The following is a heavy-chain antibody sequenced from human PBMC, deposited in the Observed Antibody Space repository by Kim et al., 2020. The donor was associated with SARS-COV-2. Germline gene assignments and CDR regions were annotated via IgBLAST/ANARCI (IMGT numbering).Heavy chain of an antibody. D-gene: IGHD3-22*01. Sequence: SVEGRFTTSRDNSKNTLYLQMNSLRAEDTAVYYCAKDLAYYYDSSGYFQHWGQGTLVTVSS. V-gene: IGHV3-33*06. J-gene: IGHJ1*01. CDR3: AKDLAYYYDSSGYFQH.